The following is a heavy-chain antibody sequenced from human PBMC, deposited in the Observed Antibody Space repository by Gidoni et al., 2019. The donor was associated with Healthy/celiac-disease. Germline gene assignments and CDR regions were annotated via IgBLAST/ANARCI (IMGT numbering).Heavy chain of an antibody. CDR3: ASPAGRGSYTYYYYYYGMDV. D-gene: IGHD1-26*01. CDR2: IIPIFGTA. V-gene: IGHV1-69*01. Sequence: QVQLVQSGAEVKKPGYSVKVSCKASGGTFSSYAISWVRQAPGQGLEWMGGIIPIFGTANYAQKFQGRVTITADESTSTAYMELSSLRSEDTAVYYCASPAGRGSYTYYYYYYGMDVWGQGTTVTVSS. J-gene: IGHJ6*02. CDR1: GGTFSSYA.